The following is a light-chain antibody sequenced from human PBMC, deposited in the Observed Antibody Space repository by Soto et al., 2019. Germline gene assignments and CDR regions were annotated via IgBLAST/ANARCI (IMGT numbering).Light chain of an antibody. V-gene: IGKV3-11*01. CDR1: QSVSSY. Sequence: IVLTQSPATLSLSPGERATLSCRASQSVSSYLGWYQQKPGQAPRLLIYDASNMATGIPARFSGSGPGTDFTLTISSLEPEDFAVYYCQQRRNWPITFGQGTRLEIK. CDR2: DAS. CDR3: QQRRNWPIT. J-gene: IGKJ5*01.